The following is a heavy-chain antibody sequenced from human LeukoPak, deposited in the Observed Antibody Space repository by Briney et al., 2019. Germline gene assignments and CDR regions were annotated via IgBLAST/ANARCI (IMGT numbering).Heavy chain of an antibody. J-gene: IGHJ4*02. CDR3: ARGRYYYGSGSYYSITY. D-gene: IGHD3-10*01. CDR2: INHSGST. Sequence: SETLSLTCAVYSGSFSGYYWSWIRQPPGKGLEWIGEINHSGSTNYNPSLKSRVTISVDTSKNQFSLKLSSVTAADTAVYYCARGRYYYGSGSYYSITYWGQGTLVTVSS. CDR1: SGSFSGYY. V-gene: IGHV4-34*01.